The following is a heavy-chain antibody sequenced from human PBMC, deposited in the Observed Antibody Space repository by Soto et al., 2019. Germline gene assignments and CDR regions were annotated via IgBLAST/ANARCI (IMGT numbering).Heavy chain of an antibody. CDR3: ARGMIVVVITNYYYGMDV. Sequence: SVKVSCKASGGTFSSYAMSWVRQAPGQGLEWMGGIIPIFGTANYAQKFQGRVTITADESTSTAYMELSSLRSEDTAVYYCARGMIVVVITNYYYGMDVWGQGTTVTVSS. CDR1: GGTFSSYA. V-gene: IGHV1-69*13. CDR2: IIPIFGTA. D-gene: IGHD3-22*01. J-gene: IGHJ6*02.